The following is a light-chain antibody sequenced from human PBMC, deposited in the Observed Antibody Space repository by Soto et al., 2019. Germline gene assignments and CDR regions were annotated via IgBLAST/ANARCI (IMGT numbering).Light chain of an antibody. CDR2: EVS. J-gene: IGLJ1*01. V-gene: IGLV2-8*01. CDR1: SSDVGAYNY. CDR3: TSYAGPYSFFYV. Sequence: QSVLTQPPSASGSPGQSVTISCTGTSSDVGAYNYVSWYQQLPGKAPKLIIYEVSKRPSGVPDRFSGSKSGNTASLTVSGLQAEDEADYYCTSYAGPYSFFYVSGTGTKVTAL.